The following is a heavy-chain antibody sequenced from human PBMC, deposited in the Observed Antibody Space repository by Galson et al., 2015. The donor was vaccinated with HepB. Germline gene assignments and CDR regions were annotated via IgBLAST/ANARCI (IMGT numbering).Heavy chain of an antibody. CDR3: SRLGDLAGYRSA. V-gene: IGHV3-73*01. Sequence: SLRLSCAASGCTFSGSAMHWVRQTSGKGLEWVGRIGSNANNYATAYASPVKGRFIISRDDSKNTAFLQMNSLKTEYTAVDYCSRLGDLAGYRSAWGPGTLVTGSS. D-gene: IGHD3-16*01. CDR1: GCTFSGSA. J-gene: IGHJ5*02. CDR2: IGSNANNYAT.